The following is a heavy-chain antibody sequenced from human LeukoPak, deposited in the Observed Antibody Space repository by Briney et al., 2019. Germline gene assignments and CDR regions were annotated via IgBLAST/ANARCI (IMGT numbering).Heavy chain of an antibody. CDR2: VKPDTGAT. CDR1: GYVFTAYY. J-gene: IGHJ5*02. V-gene: IGHV1-2*02. CDR3: ARERPTLLTRIRGIATAPDH. D-gene: IGHD3-10*01. Sequence: ASVKVSCKTSGYVFTAYYIHWVRQAPGQGLEWLGFVKPDTGATNSAQQLQGRVSMTSDASVTTAYMERSGLTSDDTALYFCARERPTLLTRIRGIATAPDHWGQGTLVTVSS.